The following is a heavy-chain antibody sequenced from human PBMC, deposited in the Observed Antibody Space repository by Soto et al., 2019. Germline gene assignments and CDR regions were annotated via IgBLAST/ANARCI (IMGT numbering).Heavy chain of an antibody. CDR3: ARERAYYFDY. J-gene: IGHJ4*02. V-gene: IGHV3-30-3*01. CDR2: ISFDGSNK. Sequence: GESLSLSCAASGFTFSRFPMHWVRQAPGKGLEWVAVISFDGSNKYYADSVKGRFTISRDNSKNTLYLQMNSLRAEDTAVYYCARERAYYFDYWGQGTLVTVS. CDR1: GFTFSRFP.